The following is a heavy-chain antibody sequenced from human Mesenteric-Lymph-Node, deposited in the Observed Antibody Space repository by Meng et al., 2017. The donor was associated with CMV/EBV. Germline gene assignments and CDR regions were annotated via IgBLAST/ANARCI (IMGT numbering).Heavy chain of an antibody. V-gene: IGHV2-5*02. CDR3: AQGTGRVFDY. D-gene: IGHD7-27*01. CDR2: IYWDGDE. Sequence: TLTCTFSGFSLSTSGVGVGWIRQPPGKALEWLALIYWDGDERYSPSLRSRLTITKDPAKTQVVLTMTNMDPVDTATYYCAQGTGRVFDYWGQGTLVTVSS. CDR1: GFSLSTSGVG. J-gene: IGHJ4*02.